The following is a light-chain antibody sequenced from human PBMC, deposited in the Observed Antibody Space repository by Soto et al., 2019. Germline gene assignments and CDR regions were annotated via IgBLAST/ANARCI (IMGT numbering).Light chain of an antibody. CDR3: QQANSFPIT. J-gene: IGKJ5*01. Sequence: DIQLTQSPSFLSGSVGDRVTITCRASQTISSWLAWYQQKPGKAPKLLIYAASSLQSGVPSRFSGSGSGTDFTLTISSLQPEDFATYYCQQANSFPITFGQGTRLETK. CDR2: AAS. CDR1: QTISSW. V-gene: IGKV1-12*01.